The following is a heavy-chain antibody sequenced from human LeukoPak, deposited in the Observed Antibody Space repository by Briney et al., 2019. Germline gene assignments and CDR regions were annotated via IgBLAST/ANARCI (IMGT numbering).Heavy chain of an antibody. CDR2: INHSGST. Sequence: PSETLSLTCAVYGGSFSIYYWSWIRQPPGKGLEWIGEINHSGSTNYNPSLKSRVTISVETSKRQFSLKLRSVTAADTAFYYCATRDYWGQGTLVTVSS. CDR3: ATRDY. CDR1: GGSFSIYY. J-gene: IGHJ4*02. V-gene: IGHV4-34*01.